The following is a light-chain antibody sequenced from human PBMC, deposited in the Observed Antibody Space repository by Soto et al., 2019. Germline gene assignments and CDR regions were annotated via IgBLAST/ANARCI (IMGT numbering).Light chain of an antibody. V-gene: IGKV1-5*03. Sequence: DVHITHCPSALASSGKDKLTITCRASQSISSWLAWYQQKPGKAPKLLIYKASSLASGVPSRFSGSGSGTEFTLTISSLQPDDFATYYCQQYNSYPLTFGGGTKVDIK. J-gene: IGKJ4*01. CDR3: QQYNSYPLT. CDR2: KAS. CDR1: QSISSW.